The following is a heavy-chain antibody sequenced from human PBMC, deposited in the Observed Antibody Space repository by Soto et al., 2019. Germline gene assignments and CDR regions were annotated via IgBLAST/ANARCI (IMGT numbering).Heavy chain of an antibody. CDR1: GGSISSSNW. V-gene: IGHV4-4*02. Sequence: SETLSLTCAVSGGSISSSNWWSWVRQPPGKGLEWIGEIYHSGSTNYNPSLKSRVTISVDKAKNQFSLKLRFVTAADTAVYYCARRDIVVVPDDMGQYYYYGMDVWGQRTTVTVSS. CDR3: ARRDIVVVPDDMGQYYYYGMDV. D-gene: IGHD2-2*01. CDR2: IYHSGST. J-gene: IGHJ6*02.